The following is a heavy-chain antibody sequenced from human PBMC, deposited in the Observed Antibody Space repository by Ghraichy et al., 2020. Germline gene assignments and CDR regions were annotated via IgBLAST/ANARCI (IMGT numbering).Heavy chain of an antibody. CDR2: IHELGTQK. J-gene: IGHJ4*02. CDR1: GFTFNKFW. V-gene: IGHV3-7*04. CDR3: VRDGHPRTDFDY. D-gene: IGHD1-14*01. Sequence: GGSLRLSCAASGFTFNKFWMAWVRQAPGRGLELVANIHELGTQKYYLDSVKGRFTISRDNAKNSLYLQMNGLGAEDPAVYFCVRDGHPRTDFDYWGQGTLVSVSS.